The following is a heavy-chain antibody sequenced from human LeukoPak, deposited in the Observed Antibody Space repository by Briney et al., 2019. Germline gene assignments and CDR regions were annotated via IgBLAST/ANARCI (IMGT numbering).Heavy chain of an antibody. CDR2: ISYDGSNK. CDR1: GFTFSSYG. CDR3: AKDLGSSGYFDY. Sequence: GRSLRLSCAASGFTFSSYGMHWVRQAPGKGLEWVAVISYDGSNKYYADSVKGRFTISRDNSKNTLYLQMNSLRAEDTAEYYCAKDLGSSGYFDYWGQGTLVTVSS. D-gene: IGHD3-22*01. V-gene: IGHV3-30*18. J-gene: IGHJ4*02.